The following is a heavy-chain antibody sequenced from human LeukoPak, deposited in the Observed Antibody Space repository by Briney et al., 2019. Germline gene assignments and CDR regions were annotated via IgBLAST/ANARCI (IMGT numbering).Heavy chain of an antibody. Sequence: GGSLRLSCAASGFPFSTYAMSWVRQAPGKGLEWVSGISGNGGTTYFADSVKGRFTISRDNPKNMVYLQMNTLIAEDTAVYYCARGVYYYDSSANYYTYLFDYWGQGTLVTVSS. CDR2: ISGNGGTT. CDR3: ARGVYYYDSSANYYTYLFDY. CDR1: GFPFSTYA. V-gene: IGHV3-23*01. D-gene: IGHD3-22*01. J-gene: IGHJ4*02.